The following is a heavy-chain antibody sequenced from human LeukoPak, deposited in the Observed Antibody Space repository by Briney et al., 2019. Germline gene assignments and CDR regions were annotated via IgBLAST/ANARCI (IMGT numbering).Heavy chain of an antibody. D-gene: IGHD1-26*01. Sequence: GSVKVSCKSSGVTFTNYDINWVRQAPGQGLEWMGWMNPNSGNTGYTQKFQGRVAMSRDNSITTAYMELSSLGSEDTAVYYCARVLVGATPFDYWGQGTLVTVSS. CDR2: MNPNSGNT. CDR1: GVTFTNYD. CDR3: ARVLVGATPFDY. J-gene: IGHJ4*02. V-gene: IGHV1-8*01.